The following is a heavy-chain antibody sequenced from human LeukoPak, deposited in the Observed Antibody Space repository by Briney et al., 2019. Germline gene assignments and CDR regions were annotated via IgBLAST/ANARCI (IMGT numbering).Heavy chain of an antibody. CDR3: AKDLELAPFDY. V-gene: IGHV3-53*05. J-gene: IGHJ4*02. Sequence: YPGGSLRLSCAASGFTVSSNYMSWVRQAPGKGLEWVSVIYSGGSTYYADSVKGRFTISRDNSKDTLYLEMNSLGAEDTAVYYCAKDLELAPFDYWGQGTLVTVSS. CDR2: IYSGGST. CDR1: GFTVSSNY. D-gene: IGHD1-26*01.